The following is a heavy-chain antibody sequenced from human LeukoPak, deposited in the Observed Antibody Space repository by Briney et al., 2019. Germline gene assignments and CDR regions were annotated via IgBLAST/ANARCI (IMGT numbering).Heavy chain of an antibody. D-gene: IGHD3-3*01. CDR2: ISYDGSNK. CDR3: AKDKDFWSGYSRGLPYYYGMDV. CDR1: GFTFSSYG. J-gene: IGHJ6*02. Sequence: PGRSLRLSCAASGFTFSSYGMHWVRLAPGKGLEWVAVISYDGSNKYYADSVKGRFTISRDNAKNTLYLQMNFLRAEDTAVYYCAKDKDFWSGYSRGLPYYYGMDVWGQGTTATVSS. V-gene: IGHV3-30*18.